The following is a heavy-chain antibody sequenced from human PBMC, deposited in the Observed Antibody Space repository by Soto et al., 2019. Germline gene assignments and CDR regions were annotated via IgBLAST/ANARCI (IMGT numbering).Heavy chain of an antibody. Sequence: QVQLVQSGAELKKPGASVRVSCKASGYTFTNNDVTWVRQATGQGLESMGWMNPGSGDTGYAQKFQGRVTMTRDISIATAYMELSSLRSEDTAIYYCARMASFGSLNWFDPWGQGTLVTVSS. J-gene: IGHJ5*01. CDR3: ARMASFGSLNWFDP. V-gene: IGHV1-8*01. CDR2: MNPGSGDT. D-gene: IGHD5-18*01. CDR1: GYTFTNND.